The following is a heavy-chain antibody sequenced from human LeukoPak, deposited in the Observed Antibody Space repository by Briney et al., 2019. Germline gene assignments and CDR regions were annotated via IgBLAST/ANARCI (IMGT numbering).Heavy chain of an antibody. J-gene: IGHJ4*02. V-gene: IGHV4-59*13. D-gene: IGHD6-19*01. CDR3: ARETTLTGYASGLGFNY. CDR2: IYDTEIT. Sequence: SETLSLTCTVSGGSISGYYWSWIRQPPGKGLEWIGYIYDTEITNYNPSLRSRVTISIDTSKNQFSLMLSSVTAADTAVYYCARETTLTGYASGLGFNYWGQGTLVTVSS. CDR1: GGSISGYY.